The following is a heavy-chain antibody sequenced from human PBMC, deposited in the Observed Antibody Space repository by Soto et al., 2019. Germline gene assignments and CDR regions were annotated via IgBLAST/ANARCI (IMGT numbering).Heavy chain of an antibody. J-gene: IGHJ5*02. D-gene: IGHD5-18*01. CDR3: ARCTVDTIVTIGWCHYLDP. Sequence: EVQLLDSGGGLVQPGGSLRLYCAASGFTFSSSAMSWVRQAPGKGLEWVSAVSGSGGTTYYADSVRGRFTISRDNSKNTLYLQMNSLRAEDTAIYFCARCTVDTIVTIGWCHYLDPWVQGTLVTVSS. CDR2: VSGSGGTT. V-gene: IGHV3-23*01. CDR1: GFTFSSSA.